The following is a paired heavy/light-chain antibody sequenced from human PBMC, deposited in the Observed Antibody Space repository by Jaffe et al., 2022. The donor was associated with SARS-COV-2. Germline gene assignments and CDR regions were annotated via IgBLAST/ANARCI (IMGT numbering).Light chain of an antibody. CDR1: QSLLHSDGNNY. Sequence: DIVMTQSPLSLSVTPGEPASISCRSSQSLLHSDGNNYLDWYLQKPGQSPQLLITVGSNRASGVPDRFSGSGSGTDFTLKISRVEAEDVGIYYCMQARQGPITFGQGTRLEIK. CDR2: VGS. J-gene: IGKJ5*01. V-gene: IGKV2-28*01. CDR3: MQARQGPIT.
Heavy chain of an antibody. J-gene: IGHJ4*02. CDR1: GGSISSSSNY. D-gene: IGHD1-1*01. V-gene: IGHV4-39*01. CDR3: ADNINWYGVGR. Sequence: QLKLQESGPGLVKPSETLSLRCTVSGGSISSSSNYWGWIRQPPGKGLEWIGSMSYSGSAYYNPSLESRVTISVDASKNQFSLKLSSVTATDTAVYYCADNINWYGVGRWGQGTLVTVSS. CDR2: MSYSGSA.